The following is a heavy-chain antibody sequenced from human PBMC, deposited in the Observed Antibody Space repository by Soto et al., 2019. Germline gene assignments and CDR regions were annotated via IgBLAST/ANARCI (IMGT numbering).Heavy chain of an antibody. CDR3: ARDHLRRYSSSTDRGYSYYYYGMDV. CDR2: IYYSGST. V-gene: IGHV4-31*03. D-gene: IGHD6-6*01. CDR1: GGSISSGGYY. J-gene: IGHJ6*02. Sequence: PSETLSLTCTVSGGSISSGGYYWSWIRQHPGKGLEWIGYIYYSGSTYYNPSLKSRVTISVDTSKNQFSLKLSSVTAADTAVYYCARDHLRRYSSSTDRGYSYYYYGMDVWGQGTTVTISS.